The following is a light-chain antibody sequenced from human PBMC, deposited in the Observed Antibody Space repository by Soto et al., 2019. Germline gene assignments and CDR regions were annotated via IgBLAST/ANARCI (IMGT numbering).Light chain of an antibody. Sequence: VLTQSPGTLSLSPGEGATLSCRASQRVASDLAWYSQKPGQPPRLLIYDASIRATGIPDRISGSGSERDFTLTISRLEPEDAAVYYCQQYLNSPRTFGQGTKVDIK. V-gene: IGKV3-20*01. CDR3: QQYLNSPRT. CDR2: DAS. J-gene: IGKJ1*01. CDR1: QRVASD.